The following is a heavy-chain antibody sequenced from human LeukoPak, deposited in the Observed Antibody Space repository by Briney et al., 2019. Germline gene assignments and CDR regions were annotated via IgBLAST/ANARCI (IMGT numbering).Heavy chain of an antibody. CDR2: ISSSSSYI. CDR1: GFTFSSYS. V-gene: IGHV3-21*01. Sequence: GGSLRLSCAASGFTFSSYSMNWVRQAPGKGLKWVSSISSSSSYIYYADSVKGRFTISRDNAKNSLYLQMNSLKAEDRAAYSCAILPGGVAGTGFDPWGQGTLVTVSS. J-gene: IGHJ5*02. CDR3: AILPGGVAGTGFDP. D-gene: IGHD1-26*01.